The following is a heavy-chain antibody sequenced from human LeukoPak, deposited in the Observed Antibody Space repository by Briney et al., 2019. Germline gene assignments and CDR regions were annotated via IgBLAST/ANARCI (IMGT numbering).Heavy chain of an antibody. D-gene: IGHD1-26*01. V-gene: IGHV4-38-2*02. CDR3: ARGGDIVGAAPGGY. J-gene: IGHJ4*02. CDR1: GYSISSGYY. CDR2: IYHSGST. Sequence: SETLSLTCTVSGYSISSGYYWGWIRQLPGKGLEWIGSIYHSGSTYYNPSLKSRVTISVDTSKNQFSLKLSSVTAADTAVYYCARGGDIVGAAPGGYWGQGTLVTVSS.